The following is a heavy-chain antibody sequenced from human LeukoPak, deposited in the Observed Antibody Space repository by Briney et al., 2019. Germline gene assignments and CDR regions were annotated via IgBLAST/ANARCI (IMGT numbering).Heavy chain of an antibody. CDR3: AKDRRRIAVAGISPFDY. Sequence: GSLRLSCAASGFTFSSYAMSWVRQAPGKGLEWVSVISGSGGSTYYADSVKGRLTISRDNSKNTLYLQMNSLRAEDTAVYYCAKDRRRIAVAGISPFDYWGQGTLVTVSS. D-gene: IGHD6-19*01. CDR1: GFTFSSYA. V-gene: IGHV3-23*01. J-gene: IGHJ4*02. CDR2: ISGSGGST.